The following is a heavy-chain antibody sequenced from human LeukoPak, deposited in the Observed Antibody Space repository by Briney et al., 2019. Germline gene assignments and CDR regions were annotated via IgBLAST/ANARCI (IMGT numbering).Heavy chain of an antibody. Sequence: GGSLRLSCAASGFTFSGYSLSWVRQAPGKGLEWVSYISSSAATIYYADSVKGRFTISRDSAKNSLYLQMNSLRVEDTALYYCARGGRGDYGSGSYYNYGMDVWGQGTTVTVSS. V-gene: IGHV3-48*01. CDR2: ISSSAATI. J-gene: IGHJ6*02. D-gene: IGHD3-10*01. CDR1: GFTFSGYS. CDR3: ARGGRGDYGSGSYYNYGMDV.